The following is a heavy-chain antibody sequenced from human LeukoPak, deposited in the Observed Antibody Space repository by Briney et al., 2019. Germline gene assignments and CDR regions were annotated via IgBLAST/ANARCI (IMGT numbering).Heavy chain of an antibody. D-gene: IGHD6-19*01. CDR2: IYYSGST. Sequence: SETLSLTCTVSGGSISSYYLTWIRQTPGKGREWIGYIYYSGSTNYNPSLKSRVTISVDTTKNQFSLKLNSVTAADTAVYYCARGGSSGWYDYWGQGTLVTVSS. V-gene: IGHV4-59*01. CDR3: ARGGSSGWYDY. J-gene: IGHJ4*02. CDR1: GGSISSYY.